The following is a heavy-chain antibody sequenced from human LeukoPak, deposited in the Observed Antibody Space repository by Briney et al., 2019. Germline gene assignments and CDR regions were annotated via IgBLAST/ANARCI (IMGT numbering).Heavy chain of an antibody. CDR3: ARGRMVRGPYYDY. CDR2: INHSGST. Sequence: SETLSLTCAVYGGSFSGYYWSWIRQPPGKGLEWIGEINHSGSTNYSPSLKSRVTISVDTSKNQFSLKLSSVTAADTAVYYCARGRMVRGPYYDYWGQGTLVTVSS. CDR1: GGSFSGYY. J-gene: IGHJ4*02. D-gene: IGHD3-10*01. V-gene: IGHV4-34*01.